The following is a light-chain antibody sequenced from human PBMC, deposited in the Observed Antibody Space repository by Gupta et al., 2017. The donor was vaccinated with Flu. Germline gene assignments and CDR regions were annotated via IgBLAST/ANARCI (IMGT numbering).Light chain of an antibody. V-gene: IGKV3-20*01. CDR1: NNY. J-gene: IGKJ4*01. Sequence: NNYVAWYQWNHGQAPLLLICRIYNRATGIPDRFSGSGSGTVLTLTIRSLEPEDFAVSSCQQYGNIPLTFGGGTKVEIK. CDR2: RIY. CDR3: QQYGNIPLT.